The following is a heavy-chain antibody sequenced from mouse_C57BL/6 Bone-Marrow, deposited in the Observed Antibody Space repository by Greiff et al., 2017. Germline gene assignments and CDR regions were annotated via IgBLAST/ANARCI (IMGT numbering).Heavy chain of an antibody. CDR2: IYPRSGNT. Sequence: VQLKESGAELARPGASVKLSCKASGYTFTSYGISWVKQRTGQGLEWIGEIYPRSGNTYYNEKFKGKATLTADKSSSTAYMELRSLTSEDSAVYFCAPYSNYPYYFDYWGQGTTLTVSS. CDR1: GYTFTSYG. CDR3: APYSNYPYYFDY. D-gene: IGHD2-5*01. V-gene: IGHV1-81*01. J-gene: IGHJ2*01.